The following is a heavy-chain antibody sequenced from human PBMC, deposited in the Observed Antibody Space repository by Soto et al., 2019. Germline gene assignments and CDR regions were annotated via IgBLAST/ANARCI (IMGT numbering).Heavy chain of an antibody. V-gene: IGHV3-33*01. D-gene: IGHD3-3*01. CDR3: ARAQNSIKIFGVVTSPDY. J-gene: IGHJ4*02. CDR2: IWYDGSNK. CDR1: GFTFSSYC. Sequence: XGLLRFSYAASGFTFSSYCMDWVRQAPGKGLEWVAVIWYDGSNKYYADSVKGRFTISRDSSKNTLYLQMNSLRAEDTAVYYCARAQNSIKIFGVVTSPDYWGQGTLVTVSS.